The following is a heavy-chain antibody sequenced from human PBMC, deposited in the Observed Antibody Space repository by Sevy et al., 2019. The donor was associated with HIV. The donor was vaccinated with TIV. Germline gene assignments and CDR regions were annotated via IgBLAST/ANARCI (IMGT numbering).Heavy chain of an antibody. Sequence: GGSLRLSCTASGFTFNRYWMSWVRQTPGKELEWVANVKQDGSEQYYVNSLKGRFTISRDNAKNSLYLQMNSLIAEDTAVYYCASLREKKLVIIPSFAFDMWGQGTLVTVSS. CDR3: ASLREKKLVIIPSFAFDM. V-gene: IGHV3-7*01. J-gene: IGHJ3*02. CDR2: VKQDGSEQ. D-gene: IGHD3-3*01. CDR1: GFTFNRYW.